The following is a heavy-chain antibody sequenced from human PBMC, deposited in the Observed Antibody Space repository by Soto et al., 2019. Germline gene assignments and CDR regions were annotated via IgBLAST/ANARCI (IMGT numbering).Heavy chain of an antibody. CDR3: AGAMTTVVAFDY. V-gene: IGHV4-59*01. Sequence: QVQLQESGPGLVKPSETQSLTCTVSGGSISSYYWSWIRQPPGKGLEWIGYIYYSGSTNYNPSLKSRVTISVDTSKNQFSLKLSSVTAADTAVYYCAGAMTTVVAFDYWGQGTLVTVSS. CDR2: IYYSGST. J-gene: IGHJ4*02. D-gene: IGHD4-17*01. CDR1: GGSISSYY.